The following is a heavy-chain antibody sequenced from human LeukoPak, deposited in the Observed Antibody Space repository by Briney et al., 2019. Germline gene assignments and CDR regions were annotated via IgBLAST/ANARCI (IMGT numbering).Heavy chain of an antibody. Sequence: QSGGSLRLSCAASGFTFSNYAMHWVRQAPGKGLEWVAVISYDGKNKYYADSVKGRFTISRDNSKNTLYLQMTSLRAEDTAVFYCARSSGWHGFGGDYWGQGTLVTVSS. CDR2: ISYDGKNK. CDR3: ARSSGWHGFGGDY. J-gene: IGHJ4*02. D-gene: IGHD3-22*01. CDR1: GFTFSNYA. V-gene: IGHV3-30*04.